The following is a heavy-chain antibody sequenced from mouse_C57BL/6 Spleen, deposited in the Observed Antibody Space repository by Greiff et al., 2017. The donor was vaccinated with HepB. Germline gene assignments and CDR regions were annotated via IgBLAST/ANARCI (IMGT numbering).Heavy chain of an antibody. D-gene: IGHD2-2*01. V-gene: IGHV1-74*01. CDR2: IHPSDSDT. Sequence: QVQLQQPGAELVMPGASVKLSCKASGYTFTSYWMHWVKQRPGQGLEWIGRIHPSDSDTNYNQKFKGKATLTVDKSSSTAYMQLSSLTSEDSAVYYCATMVTTGWAMDYWGQGTSVTVSS. CDR1: GYTFTSYW. J-gene: IGHJ4*01. CDR3: ATMVTTGWAMDY.